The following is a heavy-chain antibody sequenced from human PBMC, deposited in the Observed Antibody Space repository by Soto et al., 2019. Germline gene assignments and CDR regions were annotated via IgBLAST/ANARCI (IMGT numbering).Heavy chain of an antibody. J-gene: IGHJ5*02. D-gene: IGHD3-10*01. CDR3: AKGVRGVPNWFDP. CDR2: IYYSGGT. V-gene: IGHV4-31*03. CDR1: GGSISNSTNH. Sequence: QVQLQESGPGLVRPSQTLSLSFTVSGGSISNSTNHWSWIRQHPGEGLEWIGYIYYSGGTYYSPSLKGRGTMSIDASKNQFSLKLSSVTAADTAVYYCAKGVRGVPNWFDPWGQGTLVTVSS.